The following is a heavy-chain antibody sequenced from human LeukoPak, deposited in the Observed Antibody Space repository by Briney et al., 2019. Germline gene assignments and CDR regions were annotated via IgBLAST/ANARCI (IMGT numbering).Heavy chain of an antibody. Sequence: ASVKVSCKVSGYTLTELSMHWVRQAPGKGLEWMGGFDPEDGETIYAQKFQGRVTMTEDTSTDTAYMELSSLRSEDTAVYYCATVGATLDKGPYYFDYWGQGTLVTVSS. CDR2: FDPEDGET. V-gene: IGHV1-24*01. CDR1: GYTLTELS. CDR3: ATVGATLDKGPYYFDY. J-gene: IGHJ4*02. D-gene: IGHD1-26*01.